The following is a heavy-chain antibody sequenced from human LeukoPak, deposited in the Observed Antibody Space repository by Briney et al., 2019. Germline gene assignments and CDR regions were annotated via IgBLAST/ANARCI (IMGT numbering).Heavy chain of an antibody. D-gene: IGHD6-25*01. J-gene: IGHJ5*02. CDR1: GGTFSSYA. Sequence: SVKVSCKASGGTFSSYAISWVRQAPGQGLEWMGRIIPILGIANYAQKFQGRVTITADKSTSTAYMELSSLRSEDTAVYYCARDRARLVRLHGWFDPWGQGTLVTVSS. CDR3: ARDRARLVRLHGWFDP. CDR2: IIPILGIA. V-gene: IGHV1-69*04.